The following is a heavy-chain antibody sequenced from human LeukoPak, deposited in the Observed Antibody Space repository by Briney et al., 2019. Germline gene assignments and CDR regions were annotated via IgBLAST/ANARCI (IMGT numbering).Heavy chain of an antibody. V-gene: IGHV4-34*01. CDR2: INHSGST. CDR1: GGSFSGYY. J-gene: IGHJ4*02. Sequence: SETLSLTCAVYGGSFSGYYWSWIRRPPGKGLEWIGEINHSGSTNYNPSLKSRVTISVDTSKNQFSLKLSSVPAADPAVYYCARGLSAAPPGRYWGQGTLVTVSS. D-gene: IGHD6-13*01. CDR3: ARGLSAAPPGRY.